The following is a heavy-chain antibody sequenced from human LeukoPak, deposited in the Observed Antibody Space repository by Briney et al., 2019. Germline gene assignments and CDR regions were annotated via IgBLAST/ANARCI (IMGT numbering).Heavy chain of an antibody. D-gene: IGHD6-13*01. CDR1: GFILSAYG. V-gene: IGHV3-33*01. CDR2: IWYDGTSK. Sequence: GGSLRLSCAASGFILSAYGVHWVRQAPGKGLEWVAVIWYDGTSKDYADSVKGRFTFSRDNSKNTLYLQMNSLTVEDTAVYYCARSQSSSLIDYWGQGTLVTVSS. J-gene: IGHJ4*02. CDR3: ARSQSSSLIDY.